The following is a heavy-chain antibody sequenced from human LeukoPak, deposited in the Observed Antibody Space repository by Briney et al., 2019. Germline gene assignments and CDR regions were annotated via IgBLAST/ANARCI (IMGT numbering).Heavy chain of an antibody. V-gene: IGHV4-39*02. CDR1: GGSISSSSYY. CDR3: SRDCGLPFCGGDRSTDI. CDR2: IYYSGST. J-gene: IGHJ3*02. D-gene: IGHD2-21*02. Sequence: SETLSLTCTVSGGSISSSSYYWGWIRQPPGKGLEWIGSIYYSGSTYYNPSLKSRVTISVDTSKNQFSLKLSSVTAADTAVYYCSRDCGLPFCGGDRSTDIWGQGTMVTVSS.